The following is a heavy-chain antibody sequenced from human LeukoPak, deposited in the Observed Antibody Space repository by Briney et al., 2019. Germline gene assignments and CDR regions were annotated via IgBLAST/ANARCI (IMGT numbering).Heavy chain of an antibody. CDR2: INTNTGNP. D-gene: IGHD3-3*01. J-gene: IGHJ3*02. CDR3: ARDGKPAVHYDFWSGYEPGI. Sequence: GASVKVSCKASGYTFTRYAMNWVRQAPGQGLEWMGWINTNTGNPTYAQGFTGRFVFSLDTSVSTAYLQISSLKAEDTAVYYCARDGKPAVHYDFWSGYEPGIWGQGTMVTVSS. CDR1: GYTFTRYA. V-gene: IGHV7-4-1*02.